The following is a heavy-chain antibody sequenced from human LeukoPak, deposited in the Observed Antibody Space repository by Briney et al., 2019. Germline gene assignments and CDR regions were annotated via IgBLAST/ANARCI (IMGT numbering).Heavy chain of an antibody. CDR1: GYTFTGYY. CDR3: ARDRSGYGDYFDY. J-gene: IGHJ4*02. CDR2: INPNSGGT. Sequence: ASAKVSCKASGYTFTGYYMHWVRQAPGQGLEWMGWINPNSGGTNYAQKFQGRVTMTRDTSISTAYMELSRLRSDDTAVYYCARDRSGYGDYFDYWGQGTLVTVSS. V-gene: IGHV1-2*02. D-gene: IGHD5-12*01.